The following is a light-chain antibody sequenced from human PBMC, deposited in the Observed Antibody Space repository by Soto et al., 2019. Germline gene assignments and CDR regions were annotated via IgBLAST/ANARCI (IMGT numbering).Light chain of an antibody. CDR2: GAS. J-gene: IGKJ2*01. V-gene: IGKV3-20*01. CDR1: QSVSNY. CDR3: QQYGSSPRT. Sequence: EIVLTQSPDTLSLSPGERGTLSCRASQSVSNYLAWYQQKPGQAPRLLIYGASSRATGIPDRFSGSGSGTDFTLTISRLEPEDFAVYYCQQYGSSPRTFGQGTKVDIK.